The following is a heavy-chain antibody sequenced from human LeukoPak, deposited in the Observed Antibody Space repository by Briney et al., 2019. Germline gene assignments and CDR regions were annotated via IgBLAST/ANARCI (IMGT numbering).Heavy chain of an antibody. CDR2: ISGSGGST. V-gene: IGHV3-23*01. Sequence: PGGSLRLSCAASGFTVSSNYMSWVRQAPGKGLEWVSAISGSGGSTYYADSVKGRFTISRDNSKNTLYLQMNSLRAEDTAVYYCAKDRCSGSYCAFDIWGQGTMVTVSS. CDR1: GFTVSSNY. CDR3: AKDRCSGSYCAFDI. J-gene: IGHJ3*02. D-gene: IGHD1-26*01.